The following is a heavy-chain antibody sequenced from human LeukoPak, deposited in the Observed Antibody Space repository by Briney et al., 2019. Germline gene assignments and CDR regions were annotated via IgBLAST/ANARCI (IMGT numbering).Heavy chain of an antibody. D-gene: IGHD3-3*01. J-gene: IGHJ4*02. CDR1: GYTFTSYG. CDR2: ISAYSGNA. CDR3: ARDDPYYDFWNGLGPAY. V-gene: IGHV1-18*01. Sequence: GASVKVSCKASGYTFTSYGISWVRQAPGQGLEWMGWISAYSGNAKYAQNLQGRVTMTTDTSTSTAYMELRSLGSDDTAVYYCARDDPYYDFWNGLGPAYWGQGTLVTVSS.